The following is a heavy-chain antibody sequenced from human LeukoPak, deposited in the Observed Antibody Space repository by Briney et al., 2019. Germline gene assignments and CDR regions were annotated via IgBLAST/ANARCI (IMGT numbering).Heavy chain of an antibody. CDR3: ARNRISAAGCVFDI. D-gene: IGHD6-13*01. J-gene: IGHJ3*02. V-gene: IGHV3-11*03. CDR2: ISTSGVYT. CDR1: GFTFSDHY. Sequence: GGSLRLSCAASGFTFSDHYMRWLRQAPGKGLEWVSYISTSGVYTNYADSVKGRFTISSDDAKNSLYLQMNSLIAEGTAIYYCARNRISAAGCVFDIWGQGTMVTVSS.